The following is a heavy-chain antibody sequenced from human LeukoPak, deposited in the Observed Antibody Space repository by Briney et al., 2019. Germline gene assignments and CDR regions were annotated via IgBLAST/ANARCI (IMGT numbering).Heavy chain of an antibody. CDR1: GGSISSYY. V-gene: IGHV4-59*01. D-gene: IGHD6-19*01. J-gene: IGHJ4*02. CDR3: ARAEQWLPDYYFDY. Sequence: PSETLSLTCTVSGGSISSYYWSWIRQPPGKGLEWIGYIYYSGSTNYNPSLKSRVTISVDTSKNQFSLKLCSVTAADTAVYYCARAEQWLPDYYFDYWGQGTLVTVSS. CDR2: IYYSGST.